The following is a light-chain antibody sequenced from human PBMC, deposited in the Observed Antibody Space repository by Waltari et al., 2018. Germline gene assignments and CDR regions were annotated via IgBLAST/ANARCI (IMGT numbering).Light chain of an antibody. V-gene: IGKV3-20*01. CDR3: QQYGSSLVT. CDR2: AAS. J-gene: IGKJ4*01. Sequence: EIVLTQSPDTLYLSPGERATLYCRASQYVTSSYLAWYQQKPGQGPRLLIYAASARATGIPDRFSGSGSGTDFTLTISRLEPEDFAVYFCQQYGSSLVTFGGGTEVEI. CDR1: QYVTSSY.